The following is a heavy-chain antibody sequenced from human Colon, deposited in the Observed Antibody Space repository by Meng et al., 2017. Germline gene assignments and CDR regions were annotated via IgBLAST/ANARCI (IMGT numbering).Heavy chain of an antibody. CDR3: GRDQGRELINH. D-gene: IGHD1-7*01. CDR1: GDSISSDIW. Sequence: VRRQGRGPGLVEASGTLSPTCTVSGDSISSDIWWSWVRQPPGKGLEWIGEVYHRGDTNYNPSLKSRVDISVDKSKNQFYLSLFSVTAADTAVYYCGRDQGRELINHWGQGTLVTVSS. J-gene: IGHJ4*02. CDR2: VYHRGDT. V-gene: IGHV4-4*02.